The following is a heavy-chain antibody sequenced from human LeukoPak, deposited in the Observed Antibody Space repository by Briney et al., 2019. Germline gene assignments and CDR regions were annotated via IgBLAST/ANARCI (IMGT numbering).Heavy chain of an antibody. CDR1: GFTFSSYW. Sequence: GGSLRLSCAASGFTFSSYWMSWVRQAPGKGLEWVANIKQDGSEKYYVDSVKGRFTTSRDNAKNSLYLQMNSLRAEDTAVYYCARDENYDFWSGYYPDYWGQGTLVTVSS. CDR3: ARDENYDFWSGYYPDY. V-gene: IGHV3-7*01. D-gene: IGHD3-3*01. CDR2: IKQDGSEK. J-gene: IGHJ4*02.